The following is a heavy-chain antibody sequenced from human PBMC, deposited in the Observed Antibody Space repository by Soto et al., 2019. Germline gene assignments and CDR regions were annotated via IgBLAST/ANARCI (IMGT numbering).Heavy chain of an antibody. V-gene: IGHV3-64*01. D-gene: IGHD2-2*01. J-gene: IGHJ3*02. Sequence: GGSLRLSCAASGFTFSSYAMHWVRQAPGKGLEKISAISSKGGSTYYAKTVKGKFTISRDNSMYTLYLQMGCLRAEDMAVYYCARARPRGYCSSTSCFNDAFDIWGQGTMVTVSS. CDR2: ISSKGGST. CDR1: GFTFSSYA. CDR3: ARARPRGYCSSTSCFNDAFDI.